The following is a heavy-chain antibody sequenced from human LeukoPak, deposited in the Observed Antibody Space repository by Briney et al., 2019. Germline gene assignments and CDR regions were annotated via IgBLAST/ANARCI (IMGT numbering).Heavy chain of an antibody. CDR3: AKRRDAFDI. Sequence: GGSLRLSCAASGFTFSSYSMNWVRQAPGKGLEWVSYISSSSSTIYYADSVKGRFTISGDNSKNTLYLQMNSLRAEDTAVYYCAKRRDAFDIWGQGTMVTVSS. J-gene: IGHJ3*02. CDR2: ISSSSSTI. V-gene: IGHV3-48*01. CDR1: GFTFSSYS.